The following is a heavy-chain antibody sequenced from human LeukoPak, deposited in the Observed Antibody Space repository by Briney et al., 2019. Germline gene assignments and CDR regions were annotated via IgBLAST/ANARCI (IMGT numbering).Heavy chain of an antibody. D-gene: IGHD3-10*01. CDR3: ARGNYPVLLWFGGPYGMDV. V-gene: IGHV4-39*01. J-gene: IGHJ6*02. Sequence: SETLSLTCTVSGGSTSSSNFYWGWIRQPPGMGLEWIGGIHYSGNTYYNPSLKSRVTISIDTSKNQFSLKLSSVTAADTAVYYCARGNYPVLLWFGGPYGMDVWGQGTTVTVSS. CDR2: IHYSGNT. CDR1: GGSTSSSNFY.